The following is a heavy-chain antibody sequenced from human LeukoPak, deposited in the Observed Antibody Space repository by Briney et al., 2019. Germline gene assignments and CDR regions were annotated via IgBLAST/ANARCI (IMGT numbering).Heavy chain of an antibody. CDR3: ASINYYGSGSSNMDV. Sequence: GASVKVSCKASGYTFTGYYMHWVRQAPGQGLEWMGRINPNSGGTNYARKFQGRVTMTRDTSISTAYMELSRLRSDDTAVYYCASINYYGSGSSNMDVWGKGTTVTVSS. J-gene: IGHJ6*03. V-gene: IGHV1-2*06. CDR1: GYTFTGYY. D-gene: IGHD3-10*01. CDR2: INPNSGGT.